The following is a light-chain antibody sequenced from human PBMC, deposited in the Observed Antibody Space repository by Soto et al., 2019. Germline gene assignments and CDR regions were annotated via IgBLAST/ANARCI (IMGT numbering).Light chain of an antibody. J-gene: IGKJ5*01. Sequence: DIQLTQSPSFLSASIGDTVTITCRASQGFSGYLAWYQQKPGKAPNLLIYATSSLQSGVPSRFSGSGSGTEFILTITSLQPEDFATYYCQQLNSYPVTFGQGTRLE. V-gene: IGKV1-9*01. CDR1: QGFSGY. CDR3: QQLNSYPVT. CDR2: ATS.